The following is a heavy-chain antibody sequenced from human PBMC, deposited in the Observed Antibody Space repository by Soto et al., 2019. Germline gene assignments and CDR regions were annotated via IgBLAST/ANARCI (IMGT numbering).Heavy chain of an antibody. V-gene: IGHV4-59*01. CDR3: ARGGASSKWLAP. CDR2: ISSSGST. J-gene: IGHJ5*02. D-gene: IGHD3-10*01. CDR1: GGSIIYNY. Sequence: QVQLQESGPGLVKPSETLSLTCTVSGGSIIYNYWSWIRQSPEKGLEWIASISSSGSTLYNPSLKRRVTISVDTSKDQFSLKLNSVTAADTAVYYCARGGASSKWLAPWGQGTLVTVSS.